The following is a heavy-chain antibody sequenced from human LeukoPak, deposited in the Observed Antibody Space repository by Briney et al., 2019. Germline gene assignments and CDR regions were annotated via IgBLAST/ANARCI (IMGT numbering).Heavy chain of an antibody. CDR1: GYTFTGYY. D-gene: IGHD3-16*01. Sequence: SVKVSCKASGYTFTGYYMHWVRQAPGQGLEWMGGIIPIFGTANYAQKFQGRVTITADKSTSTAYMELSSLRSEDTAVYYCARDGGSRGFDYWGQGTLVTVSS. CDR2: IIPIFGTA. J-gene: IGHJ4*02. CDR3: ARDGGSRGFDY. V-gene: IGHV1-69*06.